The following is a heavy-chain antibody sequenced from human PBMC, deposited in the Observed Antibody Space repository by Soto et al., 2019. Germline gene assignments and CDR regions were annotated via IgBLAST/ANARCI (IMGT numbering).Heavy chain of an antibody. D-gene: IGHD2-2*01. CDR2: IYYSGST. Sequence: SETLSLTCTVSGGSISSYYWSWIRQPPGKGLEWIGYIYYSGSTNYNPSLKSRVTISVDTSKNQFSLKLSSVTAADTAVYYCARGYCSSTSCYYYYYYMDVWGKGTTVTVSS. J-gene: IGHJ6*03. V-gene: IGHV4-59*01. CDR3: ARGYCSSTSCYYYYYYMDV. CDR1: GGSISSYY.